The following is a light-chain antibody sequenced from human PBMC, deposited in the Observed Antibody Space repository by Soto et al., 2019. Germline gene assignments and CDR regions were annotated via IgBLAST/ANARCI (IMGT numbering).Light chain of an antibody. CDR1: SSDVGSYNQ. J-gene: IGLJ2*01. V-gene: IGLV2-14*03. CDR2: DVH. Sequence: QSALTQPASVSGSPGQSITISCTGTSSDVGSYNQVSWYQQHPGEVPKLLIYDVHNRPSGVSNRFSGSKSGNTASLTISGLQADDEADYYCSSFSSSSTFAFGGGTKLTVL. CDR3: SSFSSSSTFA.